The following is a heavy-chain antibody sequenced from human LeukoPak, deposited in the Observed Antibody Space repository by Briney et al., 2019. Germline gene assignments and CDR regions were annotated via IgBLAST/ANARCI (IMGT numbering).Heavy chain of an antibody. CDR1: GDSVSRNSAA. CDR3: ARENGIAAAGSFDY. D-gene: IGHD6-13*01. V-gene: IGHV6-1*01. CDR2: TYYRSKWYN. J-gene: IGHJ4*02. Sequence: SQTHSLPCAICGDSVSRNSAAWNWSTQSPSRGLEWLGRTYYRSKWYNDYAVSVKSRITINPDTSKNQFSLQLNSVTPEDTAVYYCARENGIAAAGSFDYWGQGTLVTVSS.